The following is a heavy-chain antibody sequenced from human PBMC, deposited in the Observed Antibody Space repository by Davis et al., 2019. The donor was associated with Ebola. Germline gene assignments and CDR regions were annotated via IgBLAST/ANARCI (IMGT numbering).Heavy chain of an antibody. CDR2: IYYSGST. Sequence: GSLRLSCTVSGGSISSSSYYWGWIRQPPGKGLEWIGSIYYSGSTYYNPSLKSRVTISVDTSKNQFSLKLSSVTAADTAVYYCAEMAVLYYFDYWGQGTLVTVSS. D-gene: IGHD5-24*01. J-gene: IGHJ4*02. V-gene: IGHV4-39*01. CDR3: AEMAVLYYFDY. CDR1: GGSISSSSYY.